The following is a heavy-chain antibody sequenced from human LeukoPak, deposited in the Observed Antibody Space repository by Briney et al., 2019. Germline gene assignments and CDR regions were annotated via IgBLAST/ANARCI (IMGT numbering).Heavy chain of an antibody. CDR1: GFTFGDYA. D-gene: IGHD3-10*01. CDR3: TRSWFHTHFLAGYYFDY. CDR2: IRSKAYGGTT. V-gene: IGHV3-49*04. J-gene: IGHJ4*02. Sequence: GGSLRLSCTASGFTFGDYAMSWVRQAPGKGLEWVGFIRSKAYGGTTEYAASVKGRFTISRDDSKSIAYLQMNSLKTEDTAVYYCTRSWFHTHFLAGYYFDYWGQGTLDTVSS.